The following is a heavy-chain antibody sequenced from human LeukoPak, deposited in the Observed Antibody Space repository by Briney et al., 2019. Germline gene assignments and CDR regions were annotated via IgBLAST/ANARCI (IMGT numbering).Heavy chain of an antibody. CDR1: GGSLRGYY. CDR2: INHSGST. Sequence: SETLSLTCAVYGGSLRGYYWSWIPHPPGKGLEWIGEINHSGSTNDNPSLKSRVTISVDTSKNHFSLKLSSVSAADTAVYYCARHGDSCGMDVWGQGITVTVSS. D-gene: IGHD5-18*01. V-gene: IGHV4-34*01. J-gene: IGHJ6*02. CDR3: ARHGDSCGMDV.